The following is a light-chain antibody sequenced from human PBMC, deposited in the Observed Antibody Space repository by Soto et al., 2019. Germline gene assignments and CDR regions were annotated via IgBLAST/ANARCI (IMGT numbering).Light chain of an antibody. CDR3: VSYAGSNNPA. CDR2: DVN. J-gene: IGLJ2*01. Sequence: QSALTQPPSASGSPGQSVAISCSGTSSDVGGYNYVSWYQQHPGKAPKLMIYDVNKRPSGVPDRFSGSKSANTASLTVSGLRAGDEADYYCVSYAGSNNPAFGGGTKLTVL. CDR1: SSDVGGYNY. V-gene: IGLV2-8*01.